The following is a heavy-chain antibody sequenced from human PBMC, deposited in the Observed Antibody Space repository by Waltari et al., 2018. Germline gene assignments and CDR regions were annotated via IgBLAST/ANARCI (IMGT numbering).Heavy chain of an antibody. CDR2: IKQSGLT. V-gene: IGHV4-34*01. J-gene: IGHJ4*02. CDR3: VGGTASAWELGHS. CDR1: GGSFSDYY. Sequence: QVQLHQGGAGLLKPSETLSPTCVVYGGSFSDYYWSWIRQPPGQGLQWLGEIKQSGLTNYNPSVKSRATMSLDTSKSQFSLKLSSLTAADTAVYYCVGGTASAWELGHSWGQGTLVTVSS. D-gene: IGHD1-26*01.